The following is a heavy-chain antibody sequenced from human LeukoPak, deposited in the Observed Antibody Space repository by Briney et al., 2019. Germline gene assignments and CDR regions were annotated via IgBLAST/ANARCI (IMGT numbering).Heavy chain of an antibody. Sequence: GGSLRLSCAASGFTFSSYGMHWVRQAPGQGLDWVSYIDSSSSSINYADSVKGRFTISRDNAKNSLYLQMNSLRAEDTAVYYCAREEPPATYYYDSTAYFLRDDTFDIWGQGTMVTVSS. D-gene: IGHD3-22*01. J-gene: IGHJ3*02. CDR1: GFTFSSYG. CDR2: IDSSSSSI. CDR3: AREEPPATYYYDSTAYFLRDDTFDI. V-gene: IGHV3-48*04.